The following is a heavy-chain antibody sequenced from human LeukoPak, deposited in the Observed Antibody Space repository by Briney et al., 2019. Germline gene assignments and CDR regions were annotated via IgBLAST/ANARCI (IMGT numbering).Heavy chain of an antibody. D-gene: IGHD5-18*01. CDR1: GFTFSSYS. V-gene: IGHV3-21*04. J-gene: IGHJ4*02. Sequence: GGSLRLSCAASGFTFSSYSMNWVRQAPGKGLEWVSSISSSSSYIYYADSVKGRFTISRDNSKNTLYLQMNSLRAEDTAVYYCAKLRSYGPSPFDYWGQGTLVTVSS. CDR3: AKLRSYGPSPFDY. CDR2: ISSSSSYI.